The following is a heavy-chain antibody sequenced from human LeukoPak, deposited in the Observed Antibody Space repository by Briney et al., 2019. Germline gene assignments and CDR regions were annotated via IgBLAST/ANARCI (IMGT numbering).Heavy chain of an antibody. V-gene: IGHV1-2*02. CDR1: GYTFSGYY. J-gene: IGHJ3*02. Sequence: ASVKVSCKASGYTFSGYYMHWVRQAPGQGLEWMGWINLKNGGTNYARKFQGRVTMTRDTSISTVYMELNSLRSDDTAMYYCTRDSATDPLNAFDIWGQGTMVTASS. CDR2: INLKNGGT. CDR3: TRDSATDPLNAFDI. D-gene: IGHD2-15*01.